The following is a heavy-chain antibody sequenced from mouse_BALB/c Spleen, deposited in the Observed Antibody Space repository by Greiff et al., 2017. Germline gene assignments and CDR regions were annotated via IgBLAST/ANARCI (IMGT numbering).Heavy chain of an antibody. CDR3: ARPYCSSYWYCDD. CDR1: GFDFSRYW. V-gene: IGHV4-1*02. Sequence: EVQGVESGGGLVQPGGSLKLSCAASGFDFSRYWMSWVRQAPGKGLEWIGEINPDSSTRNYTPSLKDKFIISRDNAKKTMYLQMSKVRSEDTAIYYWARPYCSSYWYCDDGGAGTTVTVSS. D-gene: IGHD1-1*01. J-gene: IGHJ1*01. CDR2: INPDSSTR.